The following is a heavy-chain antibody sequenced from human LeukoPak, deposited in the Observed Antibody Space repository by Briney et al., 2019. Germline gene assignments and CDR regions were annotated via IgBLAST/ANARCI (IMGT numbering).Heavy chain of an antibody. J-gene: IGHJ4*02. CDR3: TTDEGGLRWFPAFDY. Sequence: GGSLRLSCAASGFTFSNAWMSWVRQAPGKGLEWVGRIKSKTDGGTTDYAAPVKGRFTISRDDSKNTLYLQMNSLKTEDTAVYYCTTDEGGLRWFPAFDYWGQGTLVTVSS. CDR1: GFTFSNAW. D-gene: IGHD4-23*01. V-gene: IGHV3-15*01. CDR2: IKSKTDGGTT.